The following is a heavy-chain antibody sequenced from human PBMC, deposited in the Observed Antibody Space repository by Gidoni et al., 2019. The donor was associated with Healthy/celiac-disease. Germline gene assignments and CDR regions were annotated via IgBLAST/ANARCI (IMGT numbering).Heavy chain of an antibody. CDR2: INPSGGST. Sequence: QVQLVLSGAEVKKPGATVKVSCKASGYTFTSYYMHWVRQAPGQGLEWMGIINPSGGSTSYEQKFQGRVTMTRYTSTSTVYMELSSLRSEDTAVYYCARDHTPSSGHYGMDVWGQGTTVTVSS. CDR1: GYTFTSYY. J-gene: IGHJ6*02. CDR3: ARDHTPSSGHYGMDV. V-gene: IGHV1-46*01. D-gene: IGHD6-19*01.